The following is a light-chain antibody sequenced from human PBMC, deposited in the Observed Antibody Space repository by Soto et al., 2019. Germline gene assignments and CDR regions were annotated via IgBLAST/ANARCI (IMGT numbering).Light chain of an antibody. CDR2: LNSGGSH. J-gene: IGLJ1*01. V-gene: IGLV4-69*01. CDR1: SGHSSYA. CDR3: QTWGTGIQV. Sequence: QSVLTQSPSASASLGASVKLTCTLSSGHSSYAIAWHQQQPEKGPRYLMKLNSGGSHSKGDGIPDRFSGSSSGAERYLTISSLQSEDEADYYCQTWGTGIQVFGTGTKVTVL.